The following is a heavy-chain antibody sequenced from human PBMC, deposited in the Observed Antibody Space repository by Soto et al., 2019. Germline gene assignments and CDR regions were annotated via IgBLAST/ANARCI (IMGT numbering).Heavy chain of an antibody. CDR1: GGTFSSYA. CDR3: AREASGGWYYFDY. CDR2: IIPIFGTA. J-gene: IGHJ4*02. V-gene: IGHV1-69*13. D-gene: IGHD6-19*01. Sequence: GAEVKVSCKASGGTFSSYAISWVRQSAGQGLEWMGGIIPIFGTANYAQKFQGRVTITADESTSTAYMELSSLRSEDTAVYYCAREASGGWYYFDYWGQGSLVTVSS.